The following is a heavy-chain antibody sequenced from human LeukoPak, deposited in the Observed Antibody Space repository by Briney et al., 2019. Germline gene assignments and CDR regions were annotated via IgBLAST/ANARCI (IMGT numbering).Heavy chain of an antibody. CDR2: ISGSVGST. CDR3: AKQTPYGGNSG. CDR1: GFTFSSYA. V-gene: IGHV3-23*01. J-gene: IGHJ4*02. D-gene: IGHD4-23*01. Sequence: GGSLRLSCAASGFTFSSYAMTWVRQAPGKGLEWVSAISGSVGSTYYADSVRGRFTISRDNSKNTLYLQMNSLRAEDTAVYYCAKQTPYGGNSGWGQGTLVTVSS.